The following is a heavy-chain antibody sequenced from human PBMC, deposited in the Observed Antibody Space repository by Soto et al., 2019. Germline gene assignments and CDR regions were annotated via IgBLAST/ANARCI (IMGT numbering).Heavy chain of an antibody. V-gene: IGHV4-31*03. CDR2: IYYSGST. J-gene: IGHJ4*02. CDR1: GGSISSGGYY. CDR3: ARNGNLLTGYYNYYDSSGSDY. D-gene: IGHD3-22*01. Sequence: TLSLTCTVSGGSISSGGYYWSWIRQHPGKGLEWIGYIYYSGSTYYNPSLKSRVTISVDTSKNQFSLKLSSVTAADTPVYYCARNGNLLTGYYNYYDSSGSDYWGQGTLVTVSS.